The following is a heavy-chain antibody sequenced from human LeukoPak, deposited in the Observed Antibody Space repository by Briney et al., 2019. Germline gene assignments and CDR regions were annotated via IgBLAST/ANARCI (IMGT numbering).Heavy chain of an antibody. CDR2: IYYSGST. CDR1: GGSISSSSYY. V-gene: IGHV4-39*01. D-gene: IGHD3-10*01. CDR3: ARQGEVSLWFGDFRYYYYMDV. J-gene: IGHJ6*03. Sequence: SETLSLTCTVSGGSISSSSYYWGWIRQPPGKGLEWIGSIYYSGSTYYNPSLKSRVTISVDTSRNQFSLKLSSVTAADTAVYYCARQGEVSLWFGDFRYYYYMDVWGKGTTVTISS.